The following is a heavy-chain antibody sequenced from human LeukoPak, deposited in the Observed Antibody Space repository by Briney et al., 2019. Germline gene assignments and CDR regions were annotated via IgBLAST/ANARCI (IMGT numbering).Heavy chain of an antibody. V-gene: IGHV4-59*05. Sequence: QVQLQESGPGLVKPSETLSLTCTVSGGSIISYYWGWIRQSPGKGLEWIGSVYYSGTSYYNPSLKSRVTIFVDTSKNQFSLKLTSVTAADTAVFYCAGARGLIREYYYHYWGQGILVTVSS. D-gene: IGHD3-10*01. J-gene: IGHJ4*02. CDR1: GGSIISYY. CDR2: VYYSGTS. CDR3: AGARGLIREYYYHY.